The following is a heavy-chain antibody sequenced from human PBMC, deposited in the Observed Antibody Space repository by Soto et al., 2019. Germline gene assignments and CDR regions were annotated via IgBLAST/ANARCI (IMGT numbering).Heavy chain of an antibody. V-gene: IGHV4-59*01. J-gene: IGHJ3*02. D-gene: IGHD3-22*01. CDR2: VYYSGST. Sequence: SETLSLTCTVSGASISSSYWSWIRQSAGKGLEWIGCVYYSGSTNYNPSLKSRVTISVDTSKNQFSLKLSSVTAADKAVYYCARGYYDSSGQSNTFDIWGQGTMVTVSS. CDR3: ARGYYDSSGQSNTFDI. CDR1: GASISSSY.